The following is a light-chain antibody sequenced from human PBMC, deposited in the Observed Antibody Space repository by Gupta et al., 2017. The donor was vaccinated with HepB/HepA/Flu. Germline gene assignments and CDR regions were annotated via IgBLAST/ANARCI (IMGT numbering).Light chain of an antibody. CDR3: QQQNNCHRT. V-gene: IGKV3-15*01. CDR1: QSVSSN. J-gene: IGKJ1*01. CDR2: GAS. Sequence: EIVMTQSPATLSVSPGERATLSCRASQSVSSNLAWYQQKPGQAPRLLIYGASTRATGVPARCSGSGSGTEFTLTISSRQSEDFAVYYCQQQNNCHRTFGQGTXVEIK.